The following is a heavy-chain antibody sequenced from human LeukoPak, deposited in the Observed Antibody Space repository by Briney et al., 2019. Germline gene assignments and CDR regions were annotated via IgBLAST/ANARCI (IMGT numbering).Heavy chain of an antibody. CDR1: GESLSKYY. CDR2: INHRGST. V-gene: IGHV4-34*01. CDR3: ASSVGSTGY. D-gene: IGHD1-26*01. Sequence: SETLSLTCAVYGESLSKYYWTWIRQSPGKGLEWIGEINHRGSTNLNPSLKSRVTLSVDTSKHQFSLKLTSVTAADAAVYYCASSVGSTGYWGQGTLVTVSS. J-gene: IGHJ4*02.